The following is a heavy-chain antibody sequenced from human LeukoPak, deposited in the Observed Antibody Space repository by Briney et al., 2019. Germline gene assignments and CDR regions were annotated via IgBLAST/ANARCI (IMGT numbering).Heavy chain of an antibody. CDR2: IYYSGST. CDR3: ARYSSSGYYSGPMDV. J-gene: IGHJ6*04. D-gene: IGHD3-22*01. V-gene: IGHV4-59*01. Sequence: SETLSLTCTVSGGSISSYYWSWIRQPPGKGLEWIGYIYYSGSTNYDPSLKSRVTISVDTSKNQFSLKLSSVTAADTAVYYCARYSSSGYYSGPMDVWGKGTTVTVSS. CDR1: GGSISSYY.